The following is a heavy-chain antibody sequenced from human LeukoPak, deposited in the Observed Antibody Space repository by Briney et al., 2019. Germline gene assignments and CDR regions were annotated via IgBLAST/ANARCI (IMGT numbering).Heavy chain of an antibody. Sequence: PGGSLRLSCAASGFTFGNYAMSWVRLAPDKGLEWVSAISGSGGSTYYADSVKGRFTISRDNSKNTLYLQKNSLRAEDTAVYYCAKDGWEIWGQGTLVTVSS. J-gene: IGHJ4*02. CDR1: GFTFGNYA. D-gene: IGHD1-26*01. V-gene: IGHV3-23*01. CDR3: AKDGWEI. CDR2: ISGSGGST.